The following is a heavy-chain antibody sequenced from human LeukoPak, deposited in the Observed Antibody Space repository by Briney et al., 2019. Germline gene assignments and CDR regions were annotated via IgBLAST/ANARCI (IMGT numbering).Heavy chain of an antibody. CDR1: GGSISSYY. CDR2: IHYSGST. J-gene: IGHJ6*03. D-gene: IGHD3-10*01. CDR3: ARVEEGYGSGRRENYYYYYMDV. V-gene: IGHV4-59*01. Sequence: SETLSLTCTVSGGSISSYYWSWIRQPPGKGLEWIGYIHYSGSTNYNPSLKRRVTISVDTSKNQLSLKLSAVTAADTAVYYCARVEEGYGSGRRENYYYYYMDVWGKGTTVTIS.